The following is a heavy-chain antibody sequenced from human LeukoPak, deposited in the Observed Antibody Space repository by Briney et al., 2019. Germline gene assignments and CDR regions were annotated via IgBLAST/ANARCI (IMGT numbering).Heavy chain of an antibody. CDR2: INHIGST. V-gene: IGHV4-34*01. Sequence: PSETLSLTCAVYGGSFSGYYWSWIRQPPGKGLEWIGEINHIGSTNYNPSLKRRVTISVDTSKNQFSLKLSAVTAADTAVYYCARAWGSSWSFGYWGQGTLVSDCS. D-gene: IGHD6-13*01. CDR1: GGSFSGYY. J-gene: IGHJ4*02. CDR3: ARAWGSSWSFGY.